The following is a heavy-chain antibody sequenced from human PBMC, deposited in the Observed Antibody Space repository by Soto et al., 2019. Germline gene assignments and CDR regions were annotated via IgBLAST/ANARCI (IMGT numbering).Heavy chain of an antibody. V-gene: IGHV4-31*03. J-gene: IGHJ4*02. D-gene: IGHD3-3*01. CDR3: ARAPETPPIFGVVRPYFFDF. CDR2: IFYSDSF. CDR1: GGSISSGGSY. Sequence: QVQLQESGPGLVKSSQTLSLTYIVSGGSISSGGSYWSWIRQRPGKGLEWIGYIFYSDSFYYTPSLKGRVVILADTSKNQFTLKLSSVTDADTAVYYCARAPETPPIFGVVRPYFFDFWGQGTLVTVSS.